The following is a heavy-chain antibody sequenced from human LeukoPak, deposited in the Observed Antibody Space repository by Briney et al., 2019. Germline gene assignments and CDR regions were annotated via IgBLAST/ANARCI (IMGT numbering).Heavy chain of an antibody. D-gene: IGHD1-1*01. CDR3: AKGYNPRGPLDI. V-gene: IGHV3-23*01. J-gene: IGHJ3*02. CDR1: GFTFSGYW. Sequence: GGSLRLSCAASGFTFSGYWMHWVRQAPGKGLEWVSAISGSGGSTYYADSVKGRFTISRDNSKNTLYLQMNSLRAEDTAVYYCAKGYNPRGPLDIWGQGTMVTVSS. CDR2: ISGSGGST.